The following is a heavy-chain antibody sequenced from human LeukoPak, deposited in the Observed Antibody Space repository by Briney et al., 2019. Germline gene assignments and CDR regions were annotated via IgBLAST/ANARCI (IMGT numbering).Heavy chain of an antibody. CDR2: ISGGGGGT. J-gene: IGHJ4*02. CDR1: GFTFSSFA. V-gene: IGHV3-23*01. Sequence: GGSLRLSCAASGFTFSSFAMSWDRQAPGKGLEWVSSISGGGGGTHYTDSVKGRFTISRDNSKNTLYLQMNSLRADDTAVYYCAKRISGWYLVDYWGQGTLVTVSS. CDR3: AKRISGWYLVDY. D-gene: IGHD6-19*01.